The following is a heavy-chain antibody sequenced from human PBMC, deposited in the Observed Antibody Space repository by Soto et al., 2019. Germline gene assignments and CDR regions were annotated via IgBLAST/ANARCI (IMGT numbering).Heavy chain of an antibody. J-gene: IGHJ6*03. CDR1: GYTFTSYG. Sequence: QVQLVQSGAEVKKPGASVKVSCKASGYTFTSYGISWVRQAPGQGLEWMGWISDYNGNTNYAQKLQGRVTMTTDTATSTAYMELRSLRSDDTAVYYCARVATERYCSGGSCSSEYYYYYYMDVWGKGTTVTVSS. D-gene: IGHD2-15*01. CDR3: ARVATERYCSGGSCSSEYYYYYYMDV. CDR2: ISDYNGNT. V-gene: IGHV1-18*01.